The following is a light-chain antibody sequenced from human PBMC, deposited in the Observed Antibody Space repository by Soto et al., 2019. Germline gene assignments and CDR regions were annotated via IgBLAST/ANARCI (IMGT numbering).Light chain of an antibody. Sequence: EIVLTQSPVTLSLSPGERATLSCRASQSVSSSLIWYQQKPGQAPRLLIYDAYNRATGIPARFSGGGSGTDLILTISSLEPEDFAVYYCQQRSTSPRKFGGWTKGEIK. J-gene: IGKJ4*01. CDR2: DAY. CDR3: QQRSTSPRK. V-gene: IGKV3-11*01. CDR1: QSVSSS.